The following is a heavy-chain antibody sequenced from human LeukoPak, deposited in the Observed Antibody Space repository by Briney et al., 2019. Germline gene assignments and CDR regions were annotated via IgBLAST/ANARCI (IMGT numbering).Heavy chain of an antibody. CDR2: ISYDGSSK. CDR3: AKDSQWLVRYFDY. Sequence: GGSLRLSCAASGFTFSSYGMHWVRQAPGKGLEWVAVISYDGSSKYYADSVKGRFTISRDNSKNTLYLQMNSLRAEDTAVYYCAKDSQWLVRYFDYWGQGTLVTVSS. D-gene: IGHD6-19*01. J-gene: IGHJ4*02. CDR1: GFTFSSYG. V-gene: IGHV3-30*18.